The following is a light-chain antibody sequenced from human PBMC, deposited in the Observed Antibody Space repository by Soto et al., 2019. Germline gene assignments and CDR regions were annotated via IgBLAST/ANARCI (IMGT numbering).Light chain of an antibody. J-gene: IGKJ1*01. Sequence: DIQMTQSPSSLSASVGDRVTITCRPSQSISSYLNWYQQKPGKAPKLLIYAASSLQSGVPSRFSGSGSGTGFTLTISSLQPEDFATYYCQQSYSTPWTFGQGTKV. CDR1: QSISSY. CDR2: AAS. CDR3: QQSYSTPWT. V-gene: IGKV1-39*01.